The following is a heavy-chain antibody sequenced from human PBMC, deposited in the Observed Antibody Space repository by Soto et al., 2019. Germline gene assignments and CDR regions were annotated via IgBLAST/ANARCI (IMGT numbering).Heavy chain of an antibody. Sequence: QVQLVQSGAEVKKPGASVKVSCKASGYTFTSYGISWVRQAPGQGLEWMGWISAYNGNTNYAQKLPGRVTMTTDTSTSTADMELRSLRSEDTAVYYCARGWLYYYGSGSYAPDYWGQGTLVTFSS. CDR1: GYTFTSYG. CDR3: ARGWLYYYGSGSYAPDY. D-gene: IGHD3-10*01. CDR2: ISAYNGNT. J-gene: IGHJ4*02. V-gene: IGHV1-18*01.